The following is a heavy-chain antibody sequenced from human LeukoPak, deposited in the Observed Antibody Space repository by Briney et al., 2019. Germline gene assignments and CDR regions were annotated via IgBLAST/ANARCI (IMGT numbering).Heavy chain of an antibody. V-gene: IGHV4-39*01. J-gene: IGHJ4*02. CDR2: IYYSGGST. CDR3: ARQEGYFDTSGFFHY. CDR1: GVSISSYDYY. Sequence: SQTLSLTCTVSGVSISSYDYYWSWIRQPPGKGLEWIGSIYYSGGSTYYNPSLESRVTIFVDTSKSQFSLKLSSVTAADTAVYYCARQEGYFDTSGFFHYWGQGTLVTVSS. D-gene: IGHD3-22*01.